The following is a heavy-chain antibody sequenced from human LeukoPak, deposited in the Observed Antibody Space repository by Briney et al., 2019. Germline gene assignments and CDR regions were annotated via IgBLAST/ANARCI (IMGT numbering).Heavy chain of an antibody. CDR3: ARDGGNIVVVPAAPSFDY. V-gene: IGHV3-30-3*01. CDR2: ISYDGSNK. J-gene: IGHJ4*02. Sequence: PGGSLRLSCAASGFTFSSYAMHWVRQAPGKGLEWVAVISYDGSNKYYADSVKGRFTISRDNSKNTLYLQMNSLRAEDTAVYYCARDGGNIVVVPAAPSFDYWGQGTLATVSS. D-gene: IGHD2-2*01. CDR1: GFTFSSYA.